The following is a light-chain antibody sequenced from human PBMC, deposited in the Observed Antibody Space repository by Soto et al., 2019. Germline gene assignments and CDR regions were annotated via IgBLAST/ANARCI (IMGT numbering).Light chain of an antibody. V-gene: IGKV4-1*01. CDR1: QSVLYSSNNKNY. J-gene: IGKJ5*01. CDR3: QQYYSIPLT. CDR2: WAS. Sequence: DIVMTQSPDSLAVSLGERATINCKSSQSVLYSSNNKNYLAWYQQKPGQPPKLLIYWASTRESGVPDRFSGSGSGTDFTLTISSLQAEDVAVYHCQQYYSIPLTFGQGTRLEIK.